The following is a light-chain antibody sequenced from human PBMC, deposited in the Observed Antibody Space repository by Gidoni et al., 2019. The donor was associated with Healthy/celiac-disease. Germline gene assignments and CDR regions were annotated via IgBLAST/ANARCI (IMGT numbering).Light chain of an antibody. CDR3: QAWDSSTGV. J-gene: IGLJ2*01. V-gene: IGLV3-1*01. CDR2: QDS. CDR1: KLGDKY. Sequence: SSVSVSPGQTASITCSGDKLGDKYACWYQQKPGQSPVLVIYQDSKRPLGIPERFSGSNSGNTATLTISGTQAMDEADYYCQAWDSSTGVFGGGTKLTVL.